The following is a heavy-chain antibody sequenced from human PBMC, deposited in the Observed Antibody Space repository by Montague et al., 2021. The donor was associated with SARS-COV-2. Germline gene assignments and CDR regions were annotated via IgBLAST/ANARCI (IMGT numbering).Heavy chain of an antibody. D-gene: IGHD2-21*01. CDR1: GDSISSGRYF. J-gene: IGHJ6*02. V-gene: IGHV4-61*01. CDR2: TYSRGGT. Sequence: SETLSLTCTVSGDSISSGRYFWSWIRQPPGKGLEWIGCTYSRGGTNSNPSLESRVTISTDTSKNQLSLELSSVTVADTAVYYCARGIRVIAPAPLYGMDVWGQGTTVTVSS. CDR3: ARGIRVIAPAPLYGMDV.